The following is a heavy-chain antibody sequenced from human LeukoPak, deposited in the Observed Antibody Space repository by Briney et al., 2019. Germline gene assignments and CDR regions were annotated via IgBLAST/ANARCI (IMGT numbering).Heavy chain of an antibody. CDR3: AKDFDGSGSSPFDY. D-gene: IGHD3-10*01. CDR1: GFTFSSYG. Sequence: PGGSLRLSCAASGFTFSSYGMHWVRQAPGKGLEWVAVISYDGSNKYYADSVKGRFTISRDNSKNTLYLQMNSLRAEDTAVYYCAKDFDGSGSSPFDYWGQGTLVTASS. CDR2: ISYDGSNK. V-gene: IGHV3-30*18. J-gene: IGHJ4*02.